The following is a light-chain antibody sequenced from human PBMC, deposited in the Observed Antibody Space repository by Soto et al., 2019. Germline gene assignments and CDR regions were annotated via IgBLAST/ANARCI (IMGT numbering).Light chain of an antibody. CDR2: GTS. J-gene: IGKJ2*01. CDR3: QQYGGSPLVS. Sequence: EIVLTQSTGTLSLSPQQRATLSYRASQSVSSNSLAWYQQKPGQAPRLLVYGTSSSATGIPDRFSGSGSGTDFTLIISRLEPEDFAVYYCQQYGGSPLVSFGQWTKLEIK. V-gene: IGKV3-20*01. CDR1: QSVSSNS.